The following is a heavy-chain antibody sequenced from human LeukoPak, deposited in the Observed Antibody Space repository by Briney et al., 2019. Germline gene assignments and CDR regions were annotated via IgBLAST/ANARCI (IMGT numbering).Heavy chain of an antibody. CDR2: IKSKPGGETT. J-gene: IGHJ6*02. CDR3: ARDLSTYGMDV. Sequence: GGSLRLSCAASGFTFRTAYMSWVCQAPGKGLEWVGLIKSKPGGETTDYAAPVRGRFTISRDDSKDTVYLQMSSLRAEDTAVYYCARDLSTYGMDVWGQGTTVTVSS. V-gene: IGHV3-15*01. D-gene: IGHD2/OR15-2a*01. CDR1: GFTFRTAY.